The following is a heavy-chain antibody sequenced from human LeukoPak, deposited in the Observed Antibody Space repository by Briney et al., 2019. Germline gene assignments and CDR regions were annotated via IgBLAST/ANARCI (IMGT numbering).Heavy chain of an antibody. CDR3: AKNSAWTTVTTGLSY. CDR1: GFTFNTYA. V-gene: IGHV3-23*01. D-gene: IGHD4-17*01. Sequence: GGSLRLSCAASGFTFNTYAMTWVRQAPGKGPEWVAAIGGSGRSTYYADSVKGRFTISRDNSKNALYLQMNSLRAEDTAVYYCAKNSAWTTVTTGLSYWGQGTLVTVSS. J-gene: IGHJ4*02. CDR2: IGGSGRST.